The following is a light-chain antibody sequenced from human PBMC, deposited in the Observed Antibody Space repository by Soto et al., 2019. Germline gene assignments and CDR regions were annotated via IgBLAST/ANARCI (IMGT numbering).Light chain of an antibody. J-gene: IGKJ3*01. Sequence: DIQMTQAPSSLSASVGARVTITCRASQSINSYLNWYQQKPGKAPKVLIYAASSLESGVPPRFSGSGSGTDFTVTISSLQPEDFATYYCQQSYSNLCTFGPGTKVAIK. CDR3: QQSYSNLCT. V-gene: IGKV1-39*01. CDR2: AAS. CDR1: QSINSY.